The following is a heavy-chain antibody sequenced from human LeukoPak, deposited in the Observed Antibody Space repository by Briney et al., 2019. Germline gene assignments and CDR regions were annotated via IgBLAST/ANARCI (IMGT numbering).Heavy chain of an antibody. V-gene: IGHV4-39*01. J-gene: IGHJ4*02. Sequence: SETLSLTCTVSGDSISSPSYYWDWIRQPPGKGLEWIASIYYSGSTYYNPSLKSRVTISVDTSKNQFSLKLNSVTAADTAVYYCARGDSSDYYLYYWGQGTLVTVSS. CDR3: ARGDSSDYYLYY. CDR2: IYYSGST. CDR1: GDSISSPSYY. D-gene: IGHD3-22*01.